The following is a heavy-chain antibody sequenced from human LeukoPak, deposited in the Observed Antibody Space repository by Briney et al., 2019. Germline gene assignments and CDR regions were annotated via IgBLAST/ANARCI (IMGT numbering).Heavy chain of an antibody. Sequence: ASVKVSCKASGYTFSDYYIHWVRQAPGQGLEWMGWINPNSGGTNYAQKFQGRVTMTRDTSISTAYMELSRLRSDDTAVYYCASGFLVTYYYDLGSDYYDLGSDYPNHWGQGTLVTVSS. J-gene: IGHJ5*02. D-gene: IGHD3-3*01. CDR1: GYTFSDYY. CDR3: ASGFLVTYYYDLGSDYYDLGSDYPNH. V-gene: IGHV1-2*02. CDR2: INPNSGGT.